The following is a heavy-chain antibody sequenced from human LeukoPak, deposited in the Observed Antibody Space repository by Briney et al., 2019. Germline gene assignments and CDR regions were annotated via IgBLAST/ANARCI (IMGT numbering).Heavy chain of an antibody. V-gene: IGHV1-18*01. CDR3: ARDPRLCSSWSTHYYYYMDV. D-gene: IGHD6-13*01. Sequence: GASVKVSCKASGYTFTSYGISWVRQAPGQGLEWMGWISAYNGNTNYAQKLQGRVTMTTDTSTSTAYMELRSLRSDDTAVYYCARDPRLCSSWSTHYYYYMDVWGKGTTVTVSS. CDR1: GYTFTSYG. CDR2: ISAYNGNT. J-gene: IGHJ6*03.